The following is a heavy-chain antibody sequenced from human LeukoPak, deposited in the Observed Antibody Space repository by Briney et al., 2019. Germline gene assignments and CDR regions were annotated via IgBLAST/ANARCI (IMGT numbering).Heavy chain of an antibody. J-gene: IGHJ4*02. CDR2: VKQDVTQK. D-gene: IGHD5-18*01. CDR3: ARDTGGGYSCYDC. Sequence: SLSPSCPVFGFIPTSVWATCIRQVPGDVLEWVANVKQDVTQKYYMDSVKGQFTIARDNAKNSRYVQMNRLRAEDTAVYYCARDTGGGYSCYDCWGQGTLVTVSS. CDR1: GFIPTSVW. V-gene: IGHV3-7*01.